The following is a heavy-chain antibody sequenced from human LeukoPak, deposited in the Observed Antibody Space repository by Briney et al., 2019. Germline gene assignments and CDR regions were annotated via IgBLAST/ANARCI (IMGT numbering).Heavy chain of an antibody. CDR3: ARVSSVETNYYFDY. CDR1: GGSISSYY. J-gene: IGHJ4*02. D-gene: IGHD2-15*01. Sequence: SSETLSLTCTVSGGSISSYYWSWIRQPPGKGLEWIGYIYYSGSTNYNPSLKSRVTISVDTSKNQFSLKLNSVTAADTAVYYCARVSSVETNYYFDYWGQGTLVTVSS. V-gene: IGHV4-59*01. CDR2: IYYSGST.